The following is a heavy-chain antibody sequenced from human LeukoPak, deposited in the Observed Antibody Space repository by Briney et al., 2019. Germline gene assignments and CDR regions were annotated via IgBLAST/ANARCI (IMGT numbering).Heavy chain of an antibody. CDR3: ARLYSGWYGDY. D-gene: IGHD6-19*01. CDR2: INHSGST. J-gene: IGHJ4*02. Sequence: SETLSLTCAVYGGSFSGYYWSWIRQPPGKGLEWIGEINHSGSTNYNPSLKSRVTISVDTSKNQFSLKLSSVTVADTAVYYCARLYSGWYGDYWGQGTLVTVSS. CDR1: GGSFSGYY. V-gene: IGHV4-34*01.